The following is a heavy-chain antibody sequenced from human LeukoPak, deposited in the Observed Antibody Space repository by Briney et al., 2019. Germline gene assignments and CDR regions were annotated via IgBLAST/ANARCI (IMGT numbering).Heavy chain of an antibody. D-gene: IGHD4-17*01. CDR3: VRGGPPTVTRFDY. Sequence: SETLSLTCTVSGDSISSYYWSWFRQPPGKGLEWIGYIYFTGSTNYNPSLKSRVTISVDTSKNQFSLTLTSVTAADTAVYYCVRGGPPTVTRFDYWGQGTLVTVSS. CDR2: IYFTGST. J-gene: IGHJ4*02. V-gene: IGHV4-59*01. CDR1: GDSISSYY.